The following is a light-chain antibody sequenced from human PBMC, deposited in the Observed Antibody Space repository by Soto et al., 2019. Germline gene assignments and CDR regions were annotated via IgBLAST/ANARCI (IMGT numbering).Light chain of an antibody. CDR1: QSVRSDY. Sequence: PGDRATLSCRASQSVRSDYLAWYQQKPGQAPRLHIYGASTRATGIPDRFTGSGSGTDFTLTISRLEPEDFAVYYCQQYGSSPRTFGQGTKVEIK. CDR2: GAS. CDR3: QQYGSSPRT. J-gene: IGKJ1*01. V-gene: IGKV3-20*01.